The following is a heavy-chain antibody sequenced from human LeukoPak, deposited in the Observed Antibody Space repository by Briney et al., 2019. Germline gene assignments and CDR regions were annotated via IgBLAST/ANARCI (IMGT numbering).Heavy chain of an antibody. CDR1: GGSISSYY. Sequence: SETLSLTCTVSGGSISSYYWSWLRQPPGKGLEWLGYIYYSGSTNYNPSLKSRVTISVDTSKNQFSLKLSSVTAADTAVYYCARCVVAMSAGGYFDYWGQGTLVTVSS. J-gene: IGHJ4*02. D-gene: IGHD2-21*01. V-gene: IGHV4-59*01. CDR3: ARCVVAMSAGGYFDY. CDR2: IYYSGST.